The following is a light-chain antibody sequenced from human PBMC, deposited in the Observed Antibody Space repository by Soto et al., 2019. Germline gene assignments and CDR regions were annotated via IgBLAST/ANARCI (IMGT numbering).Light chain of an antibody. V-gene: IGKV3-11*01. Sequence: EIVLTQSPATLSLSPGERDTLSCRASQSVSTSLAWYQQKFGQAPKLLIYDASNRANDIPARFSGSVSGTDFTLTTISLEPEDFTVYYCQQSRDWLTFGGGNKVEIK. J-gene: IGKJ4*01. CDR2: DAS. CDR1: QSVSTS. CDR3: QQSRDWLT.